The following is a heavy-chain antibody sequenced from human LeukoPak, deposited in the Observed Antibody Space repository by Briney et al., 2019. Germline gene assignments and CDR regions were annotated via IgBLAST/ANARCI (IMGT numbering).Heavy chain of an antibody. CDR3: ARWAGGGDPEFDY. J-gene: IGHJ4*02. CDR2: ISAYNGNT. D-gene: IGHD2-21*02. V-gene: IGHV1-18*04. Sequence: ASVKVSYKASGYTFTGYYMHWVRQAPGQGLEWMGWISAYNGNTNYAQKLQGRVTMTTDTSTSTAYMELRSLRSDDTAVYYCARWAGGGDPEFDYWGQGTLVTVSS. CDR1: GYTFTGYY.